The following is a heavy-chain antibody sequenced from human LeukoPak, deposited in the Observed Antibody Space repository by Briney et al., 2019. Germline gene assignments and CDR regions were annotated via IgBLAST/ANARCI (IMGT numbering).Heavy chain of an antibody. CDR1: GFTFSSYS. Sequence: GGSLRLSCAASGFTFSSYSMNWVRQAPGKGLEWVSSISSSSSYIYYADSVKGRFTISRDNAKNSLYLQMNSLRAEDTAVYYCARAAGYNWNDGHAFDIWGQGTMVTVSS. D-gene: IGHD1-20*01. V-gene: IGHV3-21*01. CDR3: ARAAGYNWNDGHAFDI. CDR2: ISSSSSYI. J-gene: IGHJ3*02.